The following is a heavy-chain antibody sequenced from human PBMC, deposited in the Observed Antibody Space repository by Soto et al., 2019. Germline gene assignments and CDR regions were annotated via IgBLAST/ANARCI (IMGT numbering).Heavy chain of an antibody. CDR3: VSGLGTTAVH. CDR2: TYYTGST. CDR1: GGSISSTRYY. J-gene: IGHJ4*02. V-gene: IGHV4-39*01. Sequence: SETLSLTCTVSGGSISSTRYYWGWIRQPPGKGLEWIGTTYYTGSTYYNPSLKSRVTISVDMSKNQFSLKVRSVTAADTAVYYGVSGLGTTAVHCGQVTL. D-gene: IGHD1-1*01.